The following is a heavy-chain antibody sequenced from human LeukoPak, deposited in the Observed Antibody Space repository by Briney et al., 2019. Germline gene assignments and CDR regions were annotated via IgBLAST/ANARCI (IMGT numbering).Heavy chain of an antibody. CDR3: ASESAAGTN. CDR2: ISSSSSTI. Sequence: GGSLRLSCAASGFTFSRYEMNWVRQAPGKGLEWVSYISSSSSTIYYADSVKGRFTISRDNAKNSLYLQMNSLRAEDTAVYYCASESAAGTNWGQGTLVTVSS. D-gene: IGHD6-13*01. J-gene: IGHJ4*02. CDR1: GFTFSRYE. V-gene: IGHV3-48*01.